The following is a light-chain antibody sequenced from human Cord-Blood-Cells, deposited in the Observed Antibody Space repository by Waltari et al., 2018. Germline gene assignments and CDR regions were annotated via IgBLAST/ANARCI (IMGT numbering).Light chain of an antibody. CDR1: QSISSW. J-gene: IGKJ1*01. Sequence: DIQMTQSPSTLSASVGDRITITCRASQSISSWLAWYQQKPGKAPKLLIYDASSLESGAPSRFSGSGSGTEFTLTISSLQPDDFATYYSQQYNSYWTFGQGTKVEIK. CDR2: DAS. V-gene: IGKV1-5*01. CDR3: QQYNSYWT.